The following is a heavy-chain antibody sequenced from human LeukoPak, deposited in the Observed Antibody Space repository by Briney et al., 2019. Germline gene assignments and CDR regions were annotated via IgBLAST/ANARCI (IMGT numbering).Heavy chain of an antibody. D-gene: IGHD6-6*01. CDR3: AREGLRSIAARRGTRDYMDV. CDR1: GYTFTSYG. CDR2: ISAHNGNT. V-gene: IGHV1-18*01. J-gene: IGHJ6*03. Sequence: GASVKVSCKASGYTFTSYGISWVRQAPGQGLEWMGWISAHNGNTNYAQKLQGRVTMTTDTSTSTAYMELRSLRSDDTAVYYCAREGLRSIAARRGTRDYMDVWGKGTTVIVSS.